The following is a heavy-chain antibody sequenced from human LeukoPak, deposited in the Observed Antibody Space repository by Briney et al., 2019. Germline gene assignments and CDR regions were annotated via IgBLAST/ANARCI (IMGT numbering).Heavy chain of an antibody. CDR2: ISGSGGRT. J-gene: IGHJ6*03. D-gene: IGHD3-10*01. Sequence: PGGSLRLSCAASGFTFSSYGMSWVRQAPGKGLEWVSAISGSGGRTYYADSVKGRFTISGDNAKNTLYLQMNSLRAEDTAVYYCAKDLRREAIITLNRAARWGMDVWGKGTRSPSP. V-gene: IGHV3-23*01. CDR3: AKDLRREAIITLNRAARWGMDV. CDR1: GFTFSSYG.